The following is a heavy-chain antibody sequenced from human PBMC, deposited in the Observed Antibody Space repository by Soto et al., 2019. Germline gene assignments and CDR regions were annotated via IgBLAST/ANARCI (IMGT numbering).Heavy chain of an antibody. Sequence: SVKVSCKASGRTFSSYAISWVRQAPGQGLEWMGGIIPIFGTAYYAQKFQGRVTITADKSTSTAYMELSSLRSEDTAVYYCARAQWDIVVVPAAIADKLYGMDVWGQGTTVTVSS. V-gene: IGHV1-69*06. J-gene: IGHJ6*02. CDR1: GRTFSSYA. CDR3: ARAQWDIVVVPAAIADKLYGMDV. CDR2: IIPIFGTA. D-gene: IGHD2-2*01.